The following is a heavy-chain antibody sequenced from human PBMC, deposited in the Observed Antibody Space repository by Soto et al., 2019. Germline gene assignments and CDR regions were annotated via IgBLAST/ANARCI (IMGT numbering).Heavy chain of an antibody. CDR2: INHSGST. J-gene: IGHJ4*02. V-gene: IGHV4-34*01. CDR1: GGSFSGYY. CDR3: ARVDIVVVPAAILFDY. Sequence: SETLSLTCAVYGGSFSGYYWSWIRQPPGKGLEWIGEINHSGSTNYNPYLKSRVTISVDTSKNQFSLKLSSVTAADTAVYYCARVDIVVVPAAILFDYWGQGTLVTVSS. D-gene: IGHD2-2*03.